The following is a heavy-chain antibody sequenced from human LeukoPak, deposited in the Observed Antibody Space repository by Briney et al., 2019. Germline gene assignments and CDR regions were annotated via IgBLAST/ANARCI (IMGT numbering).Heavy chain of an antibody. Sequence: GASVKVSCKASGYTFTSYDINWVRQATGQGLEWMGGFDPEDGETIYAQKFQGRVTMTEDTSTDTAYMELSSLRSEDTAVYYCATRTVRGGSSSFDYWGQGTLVTVSS. CDR3: ATRTVRGGSSSFDY. D-gene: IGHD3-10*01. CDR1: GYTFTSYD. CDR2: FDPEDGET. J-gene: IGHJ4*02. V-gene: IGHV1-24*01.